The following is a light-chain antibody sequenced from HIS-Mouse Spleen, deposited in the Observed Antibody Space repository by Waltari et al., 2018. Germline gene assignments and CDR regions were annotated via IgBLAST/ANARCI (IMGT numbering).Light chain of an antibody. J-gene: IGLJ1*01. CDR3: AAWDDSLNGYV. V-gene: IGLV1-44*01. Sequence: QSVLTQPPPASGTAGQRGTISCSRSSSNIGSNTANWYEQPPGTAPKLLIYSNKPRPSGVPHRFSGSKSGTSASLAISGLQSEDEADYYCAAWDDSLNGYVFGTGTKVTVL. CDR2: SNK. CDR1: SSNIGSNT.